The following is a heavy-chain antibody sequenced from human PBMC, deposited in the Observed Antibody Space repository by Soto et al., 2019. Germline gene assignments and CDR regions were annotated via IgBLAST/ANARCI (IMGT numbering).Heavy chain of an antibody. CDR1: GFTFSSYG. Sequence: QVQLVESGGGVVQPGRSLRLSCAASGFTFSSYGMHWVRQAPGKGLEWVAVISYDGSNKYYADSVKGRFTISRDNSKNTLYPQMNSLRAEDTAVYYCAKDGGSYPGAYWGQGTLVTVSS. CDR2: ISYDGSNK. CDR3: AKDGGSYPGAY. D-gene: IGHD2-15*01. J-gene: IGHJ4*02. V-gene: IGHV3-30*18.